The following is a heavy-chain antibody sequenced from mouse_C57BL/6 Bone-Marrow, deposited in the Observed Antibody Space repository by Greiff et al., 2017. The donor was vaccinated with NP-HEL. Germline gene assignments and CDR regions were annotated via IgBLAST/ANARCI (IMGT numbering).Heavy chain of an antibody. V-gene: IGHV1-76*01. CDR3: ARGVYAWFAY. CDR2: IYPGSGNT. J-gene: IGHJ3*01. Sequence: LQESGAELVRPGASVKLSCKASGYTFTDYYINWVKQRPGQGLEWIARIYPGSGNTYYNEKFKGKATLTAEKSSSTAYMQLSSLTSEDSAVYFCARGVYAWFAYWGQGTLVTVSA. CDR1: GYTFTDYY.